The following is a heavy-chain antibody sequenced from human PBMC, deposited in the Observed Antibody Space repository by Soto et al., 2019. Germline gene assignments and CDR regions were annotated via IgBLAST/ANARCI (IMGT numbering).Heavy chain of an antibody. D-gene: IGHD3-22*01. J-gene: IGHJ4*02. Sequence: SVKVSCKASGGTFSSYAISWVRQAPGQGLEWMGEIIPIFGTANYAQKFQGRVTMTTDTSTSTAYMELRSLRSDDTAVYYCARETYYYDSSGYYHYYFDYWGQGTLVTVSS. V-gene: IGHV1-69*05. CDR3: ARETYYYDSSGYYHYYFDY. CDR1: GGTFSSYA. CDR2: IIPIFGTA.